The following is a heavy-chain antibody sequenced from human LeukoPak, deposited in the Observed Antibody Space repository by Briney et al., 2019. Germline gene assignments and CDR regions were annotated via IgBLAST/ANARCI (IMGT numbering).Heavy chain of an antibody. CDR3: ARTVEMATIVVYFDY. CDR2: IYPGDSDT. D-gene: IGHD5-24*01. J-gene: IGHJ4*02. Sequence: GGSLRLSCKGSGYSFTSYWIGWVRQMPGKGLEWMGIIYPGDSDTRYSPSFQGQVTISADKSISTAYLQWSSLKASDTAMYYCARTVEMATIVVYFDYWGRGTLVTVSS. V-gene: IGHV5-51*01. CDR1: GYSFTSYW.